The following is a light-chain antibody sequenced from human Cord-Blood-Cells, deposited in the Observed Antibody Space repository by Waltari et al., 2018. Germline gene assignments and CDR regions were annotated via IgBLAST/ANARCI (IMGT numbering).Light chain of an antibody. Sequence: EIVLTHSPGTLSLSPWERATLSCRANQSVSSSYLAWYQQKPGQAPRLLIDGGSSRATGIPDRCSCSGSGTDFTLIISRLEPEDFAVYYCQQYGSSPLTFGGGTKVGI. V-gene: IGKV3-20*01. J-gene: IGKJ4*01. CDR3: QQYGSSPLT. CDR2: GGS. CDR1: QSVSSSY.